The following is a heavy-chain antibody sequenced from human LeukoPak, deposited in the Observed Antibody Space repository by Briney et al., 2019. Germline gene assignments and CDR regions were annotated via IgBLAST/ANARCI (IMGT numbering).Heavy chain of an antibody. Sequence: GGSLRLSCAASGFTFSSYSMNWVRQAPGKGLEWVSSISSSSSYIYYADSVKGRFTISRDNAKNSLYLQMNSLRAEDTAVYHCARDTYYDILTGPSHLDVWGKGTTVTVSS. J-gene: IGHJ6*04. CDR3: ARDTYYDILTGPSHLDV. CDR1: GFTFSSYS. D-gene: IGHD3-9*01. V-gene: IGHV3-21*01. CDR2: ISSSSSYI.